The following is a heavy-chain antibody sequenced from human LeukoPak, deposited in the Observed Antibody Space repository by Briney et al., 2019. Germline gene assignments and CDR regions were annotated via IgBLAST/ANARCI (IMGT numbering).Heavy chain of an antibody. V-gene: IGHV1-3*01. J-gene: IGHJ4*02. CDR1: GYTFTSYA. CDR2: INAGNGNT. CDR3: ARGGLLAGTELYDY. D-gene: IGHD1-26*01. Sequence: ASVKVSCKASGYTFTSYAMHWVRQAPGQRLEWMGWINAGNGNTKYSQKFQGRVTITRDTSASTAYMELSSLRSEDTAVYYCARGGLLAGTELYDYWGQGTLVTVSS.